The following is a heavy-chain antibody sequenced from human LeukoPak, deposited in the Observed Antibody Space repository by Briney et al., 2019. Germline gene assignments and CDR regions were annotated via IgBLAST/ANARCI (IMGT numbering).Heavy chain of an antibody. D-gene: IGHD3-22*01. CDR2: IYYSGST. Sequence: PSETLSLTCAVYGGSFSGYYWSWIRQPPGEGLEWIGYIYYSGSTNYNPSLKSRVTISVDTSKNQVSLKLTSVTTADTAVYYCARDLYDHDSSGYYEFWGQGTLVTVSS. J-gene: IGHJ4*02. CDR3: ARDLYDHDSSGYYEF. V-gene: IGHV4-59*01. CDR1: GGSFSGYY.